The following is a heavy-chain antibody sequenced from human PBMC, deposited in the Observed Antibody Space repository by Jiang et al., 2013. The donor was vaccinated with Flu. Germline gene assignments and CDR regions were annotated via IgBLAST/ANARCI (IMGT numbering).Heavy chain of an antibody. J-gene: IGHJ6*02. Sequence: SGAEVKKPGSSVKVSCKASGGTFSTYTINWVRQAPGQGLEWMGRIIPILGVASYAQRFQDRVTLTADKFTNTAYMELTSLRSEDTAVYYCATIFLDTSMGIRLSSHGMDVWGRGTTVTVSS. CDR3: ATIFLDTSMGIRLSSHGMDV. V-gene: IGHV1-69*04. CDR1: GGTFSTYT. CDR2: IIPILGVA. D-gene: IGHD3/OR15-3a*01.